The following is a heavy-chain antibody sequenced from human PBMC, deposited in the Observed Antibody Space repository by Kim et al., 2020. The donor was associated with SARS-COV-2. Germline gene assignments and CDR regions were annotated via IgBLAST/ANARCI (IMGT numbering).Heavy chain of an antibody. D-gene: IGHD5-12*01. V-gene: IGHV3-30*07. Sequence: VKRRFTISRDSSKNTLYLQRNSLSAEDTAVYYCAGDRGARVATIDYYVDYWGQGTLVTVSS. CDR3: AGDRGARVATIDYYVDY. J-gene: IGHJ4*02.